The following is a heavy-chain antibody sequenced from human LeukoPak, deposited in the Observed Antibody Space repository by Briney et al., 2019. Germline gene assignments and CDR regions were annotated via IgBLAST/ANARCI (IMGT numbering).Heavy chain of an antibody. D-gene: IGHD2-2*01. CDR2: ISGSGGST. Sequence: GGSLRLSCAASGFTFSSYAMSWVRQAPGKGLEWVSAISGSGGSTYYADPVKGRFTISRDNSKNTLYLQMNSLRAEDTAVYYCANQGVPAPRGVNWFDPWGQGTLVTVSS. CDR3: ANQGVPAPRGVNWFDP. V-gene: IGHV3-23*01. J-gene: IGHJ5*02. CDR1: GFTFSSYA.